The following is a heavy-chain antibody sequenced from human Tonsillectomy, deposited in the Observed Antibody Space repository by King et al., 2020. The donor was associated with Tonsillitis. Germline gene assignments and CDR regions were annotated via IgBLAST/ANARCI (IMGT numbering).Heavy chain of an antibody. Sequence: QLVQSGAVVKKPGASLKISCKGSGYSFTNYWIAWVRQMPGKGLEWMGIIYPGDSDTRYSPSFEGQVTISVDKSINTAYLQWSSLRASDTAIYYCSRRTGDSWGQGTLVTVSS. D-gene: IGHD1-1*01. CDR3: SRRTGDS. J-gene: IGHJ5*01. V-gene: IGHV5-51*03. CDR2: IYPGDSDT. CDR1: GYSFTNYW.